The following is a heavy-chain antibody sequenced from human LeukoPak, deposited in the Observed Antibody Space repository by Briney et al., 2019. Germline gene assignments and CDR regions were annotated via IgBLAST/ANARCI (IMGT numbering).Heavy chain of an antibody. D-gene: IGHD3-10*02. J-gene: IGHJ6*04. Sequence: GGSLRLSCAASGVTFSSYERNWVRQAPGKGLEWVSYISSSGSTIYYADSVKGRFTTSRDNAKNSLYLQMNSLRAEDTAVYYCAELGITMIGGVWGKGTTVTISS. CDR2: ISSSGSTI. CDR3: AELGITMIGGV. V-gene: IGHV3-48*03. CDR1: GVTFSSYE.